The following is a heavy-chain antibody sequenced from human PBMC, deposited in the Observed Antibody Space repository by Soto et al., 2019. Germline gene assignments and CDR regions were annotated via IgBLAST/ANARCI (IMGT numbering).Heavy chain of an antibody. V-gene: IGHV5-51*01. Sequence: GESLKISCQGSGYRFTNFWIGWLRQRAGKGLEWMGIIYSRDSDNRYSPSFQGQVTISVDSSISTAYLQWSSLKASDTAIYYCSRAPYHHNGGHFAFWGQGTLVTVSS. CDR2: IYSRDSDN. CDR1: GYRFTNFW. CDR3: SRAPYHHNGGHFAF. D-gene: IGHD1-1*01. J-gene: IGHJ4*02.